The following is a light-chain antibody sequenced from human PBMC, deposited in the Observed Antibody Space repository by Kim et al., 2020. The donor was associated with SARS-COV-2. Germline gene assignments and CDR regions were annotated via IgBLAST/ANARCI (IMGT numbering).Light chain of an antibody. Sequence: EIVLTQSPGTLSLSPGERATLSCRASQSVSSSYLVWYQQKPGQAPRLLIYGASTRATGIPDRFSGTGSGTDFTLTISRLEPEDFAVYYCQQYRISPPTFTFGPGTKVDIK. CDR3: QQYRISPPTFT. CDR1: QSVSSSY. CDR2: GAS. V-gene: IGKV3-20*01. J-gene: IGKJ3*01.